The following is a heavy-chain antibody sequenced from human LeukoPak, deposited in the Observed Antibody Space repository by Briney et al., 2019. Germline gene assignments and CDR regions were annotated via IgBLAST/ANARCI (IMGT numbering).Heavy chain of an antibody. Sequence: PGRSLRLSCAASGFAVSSNYMNWVRHAPGKGLKWVSIIYSGGGTYYANSARGRFTISRDNYKNTLYLQMNSLRDEDTAVYYCARGGYYYDSSGYYHDAFDIWGQGTMVTVSS. CDR1: GFAVSSNY. J-gene: IGHJ3*02. V-gene: IGHV3-53*01. CDR3: ARGGYYYDSSGYYHDAFDI. CDR2: IYSGGGT. D-gene: IGHD3-22*01.